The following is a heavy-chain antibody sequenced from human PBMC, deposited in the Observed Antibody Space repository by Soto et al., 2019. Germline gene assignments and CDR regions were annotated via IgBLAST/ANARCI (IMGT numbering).Heavy chain of an antibody. CDR2: INHSGST. Sequence: SETLSLTCAVYGGSFSGYYWSWIRQPPGKGLEWIGEINHSGSTNYNPSLKSRVTISVDTSKNQFSLKLSSVTAADTAVYYCARGGIAAAVSYYYGMEVWGQGTRVTVPS. J-gene: IGHJ6*02. V-gene: IGHV4-34*01. D-gene: IGHD6-13*01. CDR3: ARGGIAAAVSYYYGMEV. CDR1: GGSFSGYY.